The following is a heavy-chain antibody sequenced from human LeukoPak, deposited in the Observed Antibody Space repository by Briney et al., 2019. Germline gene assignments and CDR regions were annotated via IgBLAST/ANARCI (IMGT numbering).Heavy chain of an antibody. V-gene: IGHV3-23*01. CDR1: GFTFGNYV. CDR2: ISGSGGST. CDR3: AKEGFGMAINPFDY. J-gene: IGHJ4*02. D-gene: IGHD3-10*01. Sequence: PGGSPRLSCAASGFTFGNYVMSWVRQAPGKGLEWVSAISGSGGSTYFADSVKGRFTISRDNSKNTLYLQMNSLRAEDTAVYYCAKEGFGMAINPFDYWGQGTLVTVSS.